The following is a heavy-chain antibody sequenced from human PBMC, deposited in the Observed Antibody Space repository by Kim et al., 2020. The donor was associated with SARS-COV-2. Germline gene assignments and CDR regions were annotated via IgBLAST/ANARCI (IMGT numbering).Heavy chain of an antibody. Sequence: SVKVSCKASGGTFSTYTMSWVRQAPGQGLDWMGGIIPIFRTARYAQKFQGRVSTTADESTSTAYMELSSLTSEDTAMYYCARGLSAAAGSAFDIWGQGT. CDR3: ARGLSAAAGSAFDI. J-gene: IGHJ3*02. CDR1: GGTFSTYT. V-gene: IGHV1-69*13. D-gene: IGHD6-13*01. CDR2: IIPIFRTA.